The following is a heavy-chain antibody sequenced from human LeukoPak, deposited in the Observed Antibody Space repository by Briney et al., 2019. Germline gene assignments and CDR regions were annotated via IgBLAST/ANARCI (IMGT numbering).Heavy chain of an antibody. V-gene: IGHV3-30*02. CDR1: SFTFSKTW. CDR3: AKGPTPLSSRGWIDP. J-gene: IGHJ5*02. Sequence: GGSLRLSCAASSFTFSKTWMSWVRQAPGKGLEWVTFIPYDGLNRIYADSVEGRFTVSRDNSKNTVYLQMNSLRPEDTAVYYCAKGPTPLSSRGWIDPWGQGTLVTVSS. CDR2: IPYDGLNR. D-gene: IGHD6-13*01.